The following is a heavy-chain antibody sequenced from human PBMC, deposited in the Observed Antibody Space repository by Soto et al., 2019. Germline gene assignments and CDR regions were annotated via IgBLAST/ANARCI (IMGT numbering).Heavy chain of an antibody. CDR1: GGSISSYY. CDR2: IYYSGST. Sequence: QVQLQESGPGLVKPSETLSLTCTVSGGSISSYYWSWIRQPPGKGLEWIGYIYYSGSTNYNPPLKSRVTISVKTSKNQFTLKLSSVTDADTAVYYCARYGQWLVPDYYYGRDVWGQGTTVTVSS. V-gene: IGHV4-59*01. CDR3: ARYGQWLVPDYYYGRDV. J-gene: IGHJ6*02. D-gene: IGHD6-19*01.